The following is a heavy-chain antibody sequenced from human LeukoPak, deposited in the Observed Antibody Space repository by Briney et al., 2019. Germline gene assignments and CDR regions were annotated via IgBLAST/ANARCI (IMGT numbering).Heavy chain of an antibody. V-gene: IGHV1-18*01. Sequence: GASVKVSCKASGYTFTSYGISWVRQAPGQGLEGMGWLSAYNGNTNYAQKLQGRVTMTTDTSTSTAYMELRSLRSDDTAVYYCARARVGAVEDYWGQGTLVTVSS. CDR2: LSAYNGNT. CDR1: GYTFTSYG. J-gene: IGHJ4*02. D-gene: IGHD6-19*01. CDR3: ARARVGAVEDY.